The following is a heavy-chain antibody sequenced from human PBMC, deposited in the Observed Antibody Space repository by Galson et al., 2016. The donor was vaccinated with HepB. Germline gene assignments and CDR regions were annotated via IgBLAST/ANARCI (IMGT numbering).Heavy chain of an antibody. V-gene: IGHV3-23*01. CDR2: IKPSGGAI. CDR1: GFTFSNYV. J-gene: IGHJ4*02. Sequence: SLRLSCAASGFTFSNYVMSWVRQAPGKGLEWVSTIKPSGGAIFYAGSVKGRFTISRDNSKNTLYLQMNSLRAEDPAVYFCAKDQGGDGYPLFDYWGQGTLVTVSS. D-gene: IGHD5-24*01. CDR3: AKDQGGDGYPLFDY.